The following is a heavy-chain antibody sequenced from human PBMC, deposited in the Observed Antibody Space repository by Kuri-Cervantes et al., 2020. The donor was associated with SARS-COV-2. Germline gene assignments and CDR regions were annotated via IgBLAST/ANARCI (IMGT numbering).Heavy chain of an antibody. V-gene: IGHV4-59*01. CDR1: GGSISSYY. CDR2: IYYSGST. J-gene: IGHJ3*02. Sequence: SETLSLTCTVSGGSISSYYWSWIRQPPGKGLEWIGYIYYSGSTNYNPSLKSRVTISVDTSKNQFSLKLSSVTAADTAVYYCARITIFGVVISGAFDIWGQGTMVTV. D-gene: IGHD3-3*01. CDR3: ARITIFGVVISGAFDI.